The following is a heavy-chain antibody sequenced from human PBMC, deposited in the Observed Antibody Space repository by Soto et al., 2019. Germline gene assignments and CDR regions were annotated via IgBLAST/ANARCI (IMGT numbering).Heavy chain of an antibody. D-gene: IGHD3-22*01. CDR1: GYTFTSDA. J-gene: IGHJ3*01. V-gene: IGHV1-3*01. CDR3: ARAGAWGSNYDAAAFDA. Sequence: VHLVQSGAEVKKPGASVKVSCRASGYTFTSDAMHWVRQAPGQGLEWLGWINVGTGYTTFSQKFQGRVSITRVTYASTAYMELSSLRSEDTAIYYCARAGAWGSNYDAAAFDAWGQGTKVTVSS. CDR2: INVGTGYT.